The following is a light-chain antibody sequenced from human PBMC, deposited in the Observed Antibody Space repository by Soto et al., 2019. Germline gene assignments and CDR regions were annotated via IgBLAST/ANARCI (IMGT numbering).Light chain of an antibody. V-gene: IGKV3-20*01. CDR1: QTVNSNY. J-gene: IGKJ4*01. CDR2: AAS. CDR3: QQYGRAPLT. Sequence: IVLTQSPGTLSLSPGERATLSCRASQTVNSNYLAWYQQKPGQAPRLLIYAASTRATGIPDRFSGSGSGTDFTLTISRLQPEDFAVYYCQQYGRAPLTFGGGTKLEIK.